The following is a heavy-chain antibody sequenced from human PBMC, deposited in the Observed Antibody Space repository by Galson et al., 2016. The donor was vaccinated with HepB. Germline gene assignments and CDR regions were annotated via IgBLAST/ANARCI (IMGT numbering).Heavy chain of an antibody. J-gene: IGHJ4*02. D-gene: IGHD1-26*01. CDR1: GFTFSDSW. CDR2: IKYDGSEN. Sequence: SLRLSCAASGFTFSDSWMAWVRQAPGEGLEWVANIKYDGSENHYADSVKGRFTISKDNSQSTLFLQMNSLRTDDTAVYFCARDRRPAGAFKSDRVGAADYWGQGTLVGVSS. V-gene: IGHV3-7*01. CDR3: ARDRRPAGAFKSDRVGAADY.